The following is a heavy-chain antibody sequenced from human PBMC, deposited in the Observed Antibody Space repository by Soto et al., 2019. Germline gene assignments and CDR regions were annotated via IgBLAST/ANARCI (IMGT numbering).Heavy chain of an antibody. Sequence: ASVKVSCKASGYTFTSYYMHWVRQAPGQGLEWMGIINPSGGSTSYAQKFQGRVTMTRDTSTSTVYMELGSLRSEDTAVYYCAREIYGSGSYATYYYGMDVWGQGTTVTVSS. V-gene: IGHV1-46*01. CDR1: GYTFTSYY. CDR2: INPSGGST. J-gene: IGHJ6*02. D-gene: IGHD3-10*01. CDR3: AREIYGSGSYATYYYGMDV.